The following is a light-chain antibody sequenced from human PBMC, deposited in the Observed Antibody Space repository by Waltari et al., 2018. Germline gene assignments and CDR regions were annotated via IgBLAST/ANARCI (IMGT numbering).Light chain of an antibody. CDR2: DAS. CDR1: QSLGSN. V-gene: IGKV3-15*01. Sequence: EILMTQSPASLSVSPGERVTLFCTASQSLGSNLAWYQQKPGQAPRLLIYDASTRASGISDSFSGSGSGTEFTLTISSLQSEDFALYYCQQYNDWPPITFGPGTKVDI. CDR3: QQYNDWPPIT. J-gene: IGKJ3*01.